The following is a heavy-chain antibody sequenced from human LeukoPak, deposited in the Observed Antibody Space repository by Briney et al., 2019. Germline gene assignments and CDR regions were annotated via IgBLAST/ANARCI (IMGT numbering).Heavy chain of an antibody. CDR3: AKSGVTMVRGRGVTDY. V-gene: IGHV3-23*01. Sequence: GGSLRLSCAASGFTFSSYAMSWVRQAPGKGLEWVSAISGSGGSTYYADSVKGRFTISRDNSKNTLYLQMNSLRGEDTAVYYCAKSGVTMVRGRGVTDYWGQGTLVTVSS. D-gene: IGHD3-10*01. CDR1: GFTFSSYA. CDR2: ISGSGGST. J-gene: IGHJ4*02.